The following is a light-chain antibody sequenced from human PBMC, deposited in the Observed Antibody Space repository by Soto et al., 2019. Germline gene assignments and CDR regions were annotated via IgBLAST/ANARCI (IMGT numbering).Light chain of an antibody. V-gene: IGLV1-44*01. CDR1: SSNIGSNT. CDR2: SNN. CDR3: GTWDDSLNGPV. Sequence: QSALTQPPSASGTPGQRVTISCSGTSSNIGSNTVNWYQHLPGTAPKLLIYSNNQRPSGVPDRFSGSKSGSSASLAISGLQSEDEADYSCGTWDDSLNGPVFGGGTQLTVL. J-gene: IGLJ7*01.